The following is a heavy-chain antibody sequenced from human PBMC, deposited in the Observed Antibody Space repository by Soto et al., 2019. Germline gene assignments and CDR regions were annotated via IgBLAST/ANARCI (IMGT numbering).Heavy chain of an antibody. CDR2: INPSGASA. J-gene: IGHJ4*02. D-gene: IGHD2-15*01. V-gene: IGHV1-46*01. CDR1: GYTFTNYY. Sequence: QVQLVQSGAEVKNPGASVKVSCKTSGYTFTNYYIHWVRQARGQGLEWMGIINPSGASARYAQKYQGRVAMNRDTSTSTVYMELSSLRAEDTAMFYGARASGGYCSGGSSFFDYWGQGTLVAVSS. CDR3: ARASGGYCSGGSSFFDY.